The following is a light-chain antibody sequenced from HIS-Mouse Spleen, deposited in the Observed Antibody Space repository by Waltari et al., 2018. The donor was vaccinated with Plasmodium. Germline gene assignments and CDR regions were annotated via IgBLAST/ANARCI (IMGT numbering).Light chain of an antibody. V-gene: IGKV1-33*01. CDR1: QDISKY. CDR2: DAS. Sequence: DIPMTQSPSSLSASVGDRVTITCQASQDISKYLNWYQQKPGKAPKLLIYDASNLETGVPSRFSGSGSGTDFTFTISSLQPEDIATYYCQQYDNLPPLFTFGPGTKVDIK. CDR3: QQYDNLPPLFT. J-gene: IGKJ3*01.